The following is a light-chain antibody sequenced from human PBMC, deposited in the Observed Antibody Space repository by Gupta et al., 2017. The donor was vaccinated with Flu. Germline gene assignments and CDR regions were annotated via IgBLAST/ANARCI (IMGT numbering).Light chain of an antibody. Sequence: TITPSRTNSNVGSNAVKWYQQVPGTAPKRLICSNNQRPSGVTARFSGSKSGNSASRAISGLQAEDEAHYYCAAWDDSRTGPIWVFGGGTAVTVL. J-gene: IGLJ3*02. CDR1: NSNVGSNA. V-gene: IGLV1-44*01. CDR2: SNN. CDR3: AAWDDSRTGPIWV.